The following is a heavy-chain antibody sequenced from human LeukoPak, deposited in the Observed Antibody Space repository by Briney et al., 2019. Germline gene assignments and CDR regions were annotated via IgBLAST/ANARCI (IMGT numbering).Heavy chain of an antibody. D-gene: IGHD3-16*02. CDR3: ARDGSDDYVWGSYRHDY. CDR1: GFTFSSYS. J-gene: IGHJ4*02. Sequence: GGSLRLSCAASGFTFSSYSMNGVRQAPGKGLEWVSSISSSSSYIYYADSVKGRFTISRDNAKNSLYLQMNSLRAEDTAVYYCARDGSDDYVWGSYRHDYWGQGTLVTVSS. CDR2: ISSSSSYI. V-gene: IGHV3-21*01.